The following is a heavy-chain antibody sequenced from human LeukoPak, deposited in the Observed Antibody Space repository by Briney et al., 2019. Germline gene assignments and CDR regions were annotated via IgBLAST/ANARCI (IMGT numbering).Heavy chain of an antibody. CDR1: GYTLTELS. V-gene: IGHV1-24*01. CDR2: FDPEDGET. J-gene: IGHJ5*02. D-gene: IGHD3-22*01. CDR3: ATAPLTMIVVGNWFDP. Sequence: ASVTVSCTVSGYTLTELSMHWVRQAPGKGLEWMGGFDPEDGETIYAQKFQGRVTMTEDTSTDTAYMELSSLRSEDTAVYYCATAPLTMIVVGNWFDPWGLGTLVTVSS.